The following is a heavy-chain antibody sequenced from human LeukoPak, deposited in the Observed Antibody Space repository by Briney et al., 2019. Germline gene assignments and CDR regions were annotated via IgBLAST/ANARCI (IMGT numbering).Heavy chain of an antibody. CDR3: ARPGVGSGRYGAFDI. V-gene: IGHV4-39*07. J-gene: IGHJ3*02. CDR2: IYYSGST. D-gene: IGHD1-26*01. CDR1: GGSISSSSYY. Sequence: SETLSLTCTVSGGSISSSSYYWGWIRQPPGKGLEWIGSIYYSGSTYYNPSLKSRVTISVDTSKNQFSLKLSSVTAADTAVYYCARPGVGSGRYGAFDIWGQGTLVTVSS.